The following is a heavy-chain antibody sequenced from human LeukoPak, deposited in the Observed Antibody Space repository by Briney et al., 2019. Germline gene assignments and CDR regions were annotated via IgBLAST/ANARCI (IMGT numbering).Heavy chain of an antibody. CDR1: GFTFSNYR. CDR3: ARGGGYRYGSVDY. V-gene: IGHV3-74*01. Sequence: HPGGSLRLSCAASGFTFSNYRMHWVRQAPGKGLVWVSRISTDGSITSYADSVKGRVTISRDNAKNIVYLQMNTLRAEDTAVYYCARGGGYRYGSVDYWGLGTLVTVSS. D-gene: IGHD5-18*01. CDR2: ISTDGSIT. J-gene: IGHJ4*02.